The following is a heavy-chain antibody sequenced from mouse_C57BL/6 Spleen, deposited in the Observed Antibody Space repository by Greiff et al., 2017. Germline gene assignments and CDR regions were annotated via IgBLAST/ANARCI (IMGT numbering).Heavy chain of an antibody. CDR1: GYTFTSYW. CDR3: ASPLYYDYPNV. J-gene: IGHJ1*03. D-gene: IGHD2-4*01. V-gene: IGHV1-74*01. Sequence: QVQLQQPGAELVKPGASVKVSCKASGYTFTSYWMHWVKQRPGQGLEWIGRLHPSDSDTNYNQKFKGKATLTVDKSSSTAYMQLSSLTSEDSAVYYCASPLYYDYPNVWGTGTTVTVSS. CDR2: LHPSDSDT.